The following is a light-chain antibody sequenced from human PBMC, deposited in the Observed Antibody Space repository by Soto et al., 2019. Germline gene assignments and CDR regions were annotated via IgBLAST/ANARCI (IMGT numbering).Light chain of an antibody. CDR1: QSVSSSY. CDR2: GAS. V-gene: IGKV3-20*01. J-gene: IGKJ3*01. CDR3: QQYCSSPLFT. Sequence: EIVLTQSPGTLSLSPGERATLSCRASQSVSSSYLAWYQQKPGQAPRLLIYGASGRATGIPDRFSGSGSGTDFTFTSSRLEPEDFAVYYCQQYCSSPLFTFGPGTKVDIK.